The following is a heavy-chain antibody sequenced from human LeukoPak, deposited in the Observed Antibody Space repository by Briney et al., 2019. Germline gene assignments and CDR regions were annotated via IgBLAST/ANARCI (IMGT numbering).Heavy chain of an antibody. D-gene: IGHD3-16*01. V-gene: IGHV1-2*02. Sequence: GASVKVSCKASGYTFTGYYMHWVRQAPGQGLEWMGWINPNSGGTNYAQKFQGRVTMTRDTSISTAYMELSRLRSDDTAVYYCARDPSGGYVPYFDYWGQGTLVTVSS. CDR1: GYTFTGYY. CDR3: ARDPSGGYVPYFDY. CDR2: INPNSGGT. J-gene: IGHJ4*02.